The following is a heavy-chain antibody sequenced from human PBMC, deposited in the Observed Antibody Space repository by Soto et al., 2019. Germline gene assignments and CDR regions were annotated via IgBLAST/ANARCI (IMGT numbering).Heavy chain of an antibody. CDR3: ATDLGGCSGGSCYGPFDY. D-gene: IGHD2-15*01. V-gene: IGHV1-24*01. CDR1: GYTLTELS. Sequence: GASVKVSCKVSGYTLTELSMHWVRKAPGKGLEWMGGFDPEDGETIYAQKFQGRVTMTEDTSTDTAYIELSSLRSEDTAVYYCATDLGGCSGGSCYGPFDYWGQGTLVTVSS. CDR2: FDPEDGET. J-gene: IGHJ4*02.